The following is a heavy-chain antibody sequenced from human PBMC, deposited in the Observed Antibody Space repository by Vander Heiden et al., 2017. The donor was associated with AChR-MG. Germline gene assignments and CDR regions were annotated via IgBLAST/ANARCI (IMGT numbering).Heavy chain of an antibody. CDR3: ARDIVHAFDI. V-gene: IGHV4-61*01. J-gene: IGHJ3*02. Sequence: QVQLQESGPGLVKPSETLSLTYTVSGGSVSSGSYYWSWIRQPPGKGLEWIGYIYYSGSTNYNPSLKSRVTISVDTSKNQFSLKLSSVTAADTAVYYCARDIVHAFDIWGQGTMVTVSS. D-gene: IGHD2-15*01. CDR2: IYYSGST. CDR1: GGSVSSGSYY.